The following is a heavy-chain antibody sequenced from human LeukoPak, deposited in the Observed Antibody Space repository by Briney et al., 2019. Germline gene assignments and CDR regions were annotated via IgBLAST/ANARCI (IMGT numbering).Heavy chain of an antibody. J-gene: IGHJ4*02. V-gene: IGHV3-48*01. Sequence: PGGSLRLSCAASGFTFSSYSMNWVRQAPGEGLEWVSYISSSSSTIYYADSVKGRFTISRDNAKNSLYLQMNSLRAEDTAVYYCAREGMVRFDYWGQGTLVTVSS. CDR1: GFTFSSYS. D-gene: IGHD3-10*01. CDR2: ISSSSSTI. CDR3: AREGMVRFDY.